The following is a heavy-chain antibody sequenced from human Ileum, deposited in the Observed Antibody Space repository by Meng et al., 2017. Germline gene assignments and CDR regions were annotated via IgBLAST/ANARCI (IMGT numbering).Heavy chain of an antibody. CDR1: GGSITSSSYS. D-gene: IGHD5-12*01. J-gene: IGHJ5*02. V-gene: IGHV4-39*02. Sequence: QLQLQESGPGLVKPWETLSFTCTVSGGSITSSSYSCGWIRQPPGKGLEWIGYIYYSGTTYYNPSLKSRATISEDTAKNQFSLNLSSVTAADTAVYYCARDGGYVFYKWFDPWGQGTLVTVSS. CDR3: ARDGGYVFYKWFDP. CDR2: IYYSGTT.